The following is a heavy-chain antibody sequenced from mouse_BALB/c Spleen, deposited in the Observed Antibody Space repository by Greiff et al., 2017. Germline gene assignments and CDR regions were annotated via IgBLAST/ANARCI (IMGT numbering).Heavy chain of an antibody. CDR3: ARGGDMITYFDY. CDR1: GFTFSSYA. Sequence: EVQLVESGGGLVKPGGSLKLSCAASGFTFSSYAMSWVRQTPEKRLEWVASISSGGSTYYPDSVKGRFTISRDNARNNLYLQMSSLRSEDTAMYYCARGGDMITYFDYWGQGTTLTVSS. J-gene: IGHJ2*01. CDR2: ISSGGST. V-gene: IGHV5-6-5*01. D-gene: IGHD2-4*01.